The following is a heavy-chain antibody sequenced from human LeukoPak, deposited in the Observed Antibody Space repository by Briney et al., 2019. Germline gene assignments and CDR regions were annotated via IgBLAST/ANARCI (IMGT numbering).Heavy chain of an antibody. J-gene: IGHJ4*02. D-gene: IGHD3-3*01. Sequence: SVTLSCMTSGGTFTCFAISWVRHAPGQGLEWMGGIIPIFGTANYAQKFQGRVTFTTDASTSTAYMELSSLRSEDTAVYYCARALLLGSGYGVFDYWGQGTLVTVSS. CDR1: GGTFTCFA. CDR2: IIPIFGTA. CDR3: ARALLLGSGYGVFDY. V-gene: IGHV1-69*05.